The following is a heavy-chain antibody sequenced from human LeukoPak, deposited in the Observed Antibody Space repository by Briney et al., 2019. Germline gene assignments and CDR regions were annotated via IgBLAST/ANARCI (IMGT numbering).Heavy chain of an antibody. CDR3: ARIDGPTVFTYYMDL. J-gene: IGHJ6*03. Sequence: GGSLRLSCATSGFSFNRRGLNWVRQPPGKGLEWVSYISPRSETIFYAESVQGRFAVSRDDAKGSLYLQMHTLRVEDTAVYYCARIDGPTVFTYYMDLWGKGTTVTVAS. CDR2: ISPRSETI. V-gene: IGHV3-48*04. CDR1: GFSFNRRG. D-gene: IGHD3-16*01.